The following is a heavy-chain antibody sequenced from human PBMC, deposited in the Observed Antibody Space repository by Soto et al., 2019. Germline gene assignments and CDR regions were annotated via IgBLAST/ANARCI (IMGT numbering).Heavy chain of an antibody. CDR3: ARESSSDGYNFYYFDY. J-gene: IGHJ4*02. Sequence: SVKVSCKASGGTFSSYAISWVRQAPGQGLEWMGGIIPIFGTANYAQKFQGRVTITADESTSTAYMELSSLRSEDTAVYYCARESSSDGYNFYYFDYWGQGXLVTVYS. D-gene: IGHD5-12*01. V-gene: IGHV1-69*13. CDR1: GGTFSSYA. CDR2: IIPIFGTA.